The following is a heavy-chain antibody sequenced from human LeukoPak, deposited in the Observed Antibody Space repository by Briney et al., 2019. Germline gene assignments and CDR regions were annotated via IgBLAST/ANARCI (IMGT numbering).Heavy chain of an antibody. CDR2: IWYDGSKK. V-gene: IGHV3-33*07. CDR3: ARMTGSSADY. Sequence: GGSLRLSCAASGFTFSSNGMYWVRQAPGKGLEWVSLIWYDGSKKYYVDSVKGRFTISRDNSKNKLYLQMDSLGAEDTAVYYCARMTGSSADYWGQGTLVTVSS. J-gene: IGHJ4*02. CDR1: GFTFSSNG. D-gene: IGHD1-26*01.